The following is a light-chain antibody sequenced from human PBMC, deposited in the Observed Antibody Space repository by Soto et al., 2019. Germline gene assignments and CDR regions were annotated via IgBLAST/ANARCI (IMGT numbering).Light chain of an antibody. CDR3: QQYINLWT. J-gene: IGKJ1*01. V-gene: IGKV3-15*01. Sequence: IVMNQSPATLSVSPVERVTLSCRASQSVSSNLAWYQQKPGQSPRLLIYGASTRATGIPARFSGSGSGTEFTLTISSLQSEDFAVYYCQQYINLWTFGQGSKVDI. CDR2: GAS. CDR1: QSVSSN.